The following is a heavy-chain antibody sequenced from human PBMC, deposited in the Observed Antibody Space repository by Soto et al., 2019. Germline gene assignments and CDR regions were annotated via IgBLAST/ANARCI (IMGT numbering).Heavy chain of an antibody. D-gene: IGHD3-10*01. CDR1: GGSISNGGYY. J-gene: IGHJ4*01. CDR3: ARVRGSGSYAAYYFDS. V-gene: IGHV4-31*03. CDR2: IHYSGIT. Sequence: SETLSLTCTVSGGSISNGGYYWNWVRHHPGKGLEWIGYIHYSGITWYNPSLESRVTISVDTSKDQFSLKLRSVTAADTAVYYCARVRGSGSYAAYYFDSWGQGTLVTVSS.